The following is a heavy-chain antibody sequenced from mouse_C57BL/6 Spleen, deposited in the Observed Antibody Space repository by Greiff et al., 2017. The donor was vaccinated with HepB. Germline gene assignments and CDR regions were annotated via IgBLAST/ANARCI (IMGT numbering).Heavy chain of an antibody. CDR3: TRDSLFPYYYAMDY. D-gene: IGHD6-5*01. V-gene: IGHV5-9-1*02. CDR2: ISSGGDYI. J-gene: IGHJ4*01. Sequence: EVQLVESGEGLVKPGGSLKLSCAASGFTFSSYAMSWVRQTPEKRLEWVAYISSGGDYIYYADTVKGRFTISRENARNTLYLQMSSLKSEDTAMYYCTRDSLFPYYYAMDYWGQGTSVTVSS. CDR1: GFTFSSYA.